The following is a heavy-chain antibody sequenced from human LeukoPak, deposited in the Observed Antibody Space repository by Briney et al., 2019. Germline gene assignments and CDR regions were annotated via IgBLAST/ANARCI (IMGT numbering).Heavy chain of an antibody. CDR3: ARVSLREQQLANSAAFDI. Sequence: GGSLRLSCAASGFTFSGYGMHWVRQAPGKGLKWVAIIRYDGSNTFYADSVKGRFTISRDNSKNTLYLQMNSLRAEDTAVYYCARVSLREQQLANSAAFDIWGQGTMVTVSS. J-gene: IGHJ3*02. D-gene: IGHD6-13*01. V-gene: IGHV3-30*02. CDR1: GFTFSGYG. CDR2: IRYDGSNT.